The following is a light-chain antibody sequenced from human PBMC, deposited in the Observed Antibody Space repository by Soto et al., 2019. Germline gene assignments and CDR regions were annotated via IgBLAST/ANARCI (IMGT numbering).Light chain of an antibody. CDR3: MQALQTPYT. CDR2: LGS. V-gene: IGKV2-28*01. Sequence: DIVMTQSPLSLPVTPGEPASISCRSSQSLLHSNGFNYLDWYLQKPGQSPQVLIYLGSDRASGGPDRFSGSGSGTDFTLKISRVEADDVGLYYCMQALQTPYTFGQGTKLEIK. J-gene: IGKJ2*01. CDR1: QSLLHSNGFNY.